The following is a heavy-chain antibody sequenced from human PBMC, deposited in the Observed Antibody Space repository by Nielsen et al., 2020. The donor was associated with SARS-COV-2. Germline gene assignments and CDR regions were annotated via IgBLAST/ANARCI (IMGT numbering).Heavy chain of an antibody. CDR3: ARWRTYGNGWDF. Sequence: ASVKVSCTASGYTFSNFGLSWVRQAPGRGLEWIGWISGFNGNTNSLQKFKGRVTMTTHSSTGTVYMELRSLRADDTAIYYCARWRTYGNGWDFWGQGTLVTVSS. D-gene: IGHD6-19*01. V-gene: IGHV1-18*01. CDR2: ISGFNGNT. J-gene: IGHJ4*02. CDR1: GYTFSNFG.